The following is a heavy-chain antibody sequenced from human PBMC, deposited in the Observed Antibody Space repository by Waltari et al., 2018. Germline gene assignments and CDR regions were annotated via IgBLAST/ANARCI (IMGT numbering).Heavy chain of an antibody. D-gene: IGHD6-19*01. J-gene: IGHJ4*02. CDR2: INQSGST. CDR3: ARVRVGAVAD. V-gene: IGHV4-34*01. CDR1: GGSFSGYY. Sequence: QVQLQQWGAGLLKPSETLSLTCAVYGGSFSGYYWSWIRQPPGKGLEWIGEINQSGSTNYNPSLKSRVTISVDTSKNQFSLKLSSVTAADTAVYYCARVRVGAVADWGQGTLVTVSS.